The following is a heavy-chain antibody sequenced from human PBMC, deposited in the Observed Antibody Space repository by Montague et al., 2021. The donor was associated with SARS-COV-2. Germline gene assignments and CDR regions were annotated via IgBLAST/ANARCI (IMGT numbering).Heavy chain of an antibody. CDR2: ITPDGRRK. CDR3: ARHNMQFFDF. V-gene: IGHV3-7*01. D-gene: IGHD1-1*01. J-gene: IGHJ4*02. CDR1: GFRFGDYW. Sequence: SLRLSCAASGFRFGDYWMTWVRQAPGKGLEWVANITPDGRRKYSVDSVKGRFTISRDNSKNTLYLQMNSLRAEDTAVYYCARHNMQFFDFWGQGTLVTVSS.